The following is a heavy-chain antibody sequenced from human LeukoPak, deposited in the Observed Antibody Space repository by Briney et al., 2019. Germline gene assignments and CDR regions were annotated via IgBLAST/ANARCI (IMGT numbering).Heavy chain of an antibody. CDR2: IRGSGGCC. V-gene: IGHV3-23*01. D-gene: IGHD3-16*02. CDR1: GFTFSSYA. CDR3: AKQERDHRVVSSYGDY. J-gene: IGHJ4*02. Sequence: GGSLTLSCAASGFTFSSYAMSWVPQSTGKGLEWVARIRGSGGCCYLADSVKGLFTISRDNSKTTLYLQMNSLRAEDTAVYYCAKQERDHRVVSSYGDYWGQRTMVTVYS.